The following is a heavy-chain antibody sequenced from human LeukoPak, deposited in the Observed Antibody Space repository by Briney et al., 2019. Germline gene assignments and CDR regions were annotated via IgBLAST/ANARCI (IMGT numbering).Heavy chain of an antibody. Sequence: GGSLRLSCAASGFTFSSYWMHWVRQAPGKGLVWVSRVNSDGSSTSYADSVKGRFTISRDNAKNTLYLQMNSLRAEDTAVYYCARGDYDILTGRPPAYYYYGMDVWGQGTTVTVSS. V-gene: IGHV3-74*01. J-gene: IGHJ6*02. CDR2: VNSDGSST. D-gene: IGHD3-9*01. CDR3: ARGDYDILTGRPPAYYYYGMDV. CDR1: GFTFSSYW.